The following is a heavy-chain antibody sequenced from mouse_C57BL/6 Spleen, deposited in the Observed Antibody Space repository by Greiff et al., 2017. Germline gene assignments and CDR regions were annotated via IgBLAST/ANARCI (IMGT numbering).Heavy chain of an antibody. V-gene: IGHV5-4*01. Sequence: EVQGVESGGGLVKPGGSLKLSCAASGFTFSSYAMSWVRQTPEKRLAWVATISDGGSYTYYPDNVKGRFTISRDNAKNNLYLQMSHLKSEDTAMYYCARSGTDYAMDYWGQGTSVTVSS. CDR1: GFTFSSYA. J-gene: IGHJ4*01. CDR3: ARSGTDYAMDY. D-gene: IGHD4-1*01. CDR2: ISDGGSYT.